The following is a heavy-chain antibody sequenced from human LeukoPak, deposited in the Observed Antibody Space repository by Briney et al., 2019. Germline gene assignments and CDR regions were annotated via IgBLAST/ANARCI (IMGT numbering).Heavy chain of an antibody. CDR1: GFTFSDYY. V-gene: IGHV3-11*03. CDR2: ISSSSSST. CDR3: TTFYTRLTDY. D-gene: IGHD2/OR15-2a*01. Sequence: GGSLRLSCAASGFTFSDYYMSWIRQAPGKGLEWVSYISSSSSSTNYAASVKGRYAISRDNAKNSLYLQMNSLGAEDTAVYYCTTFYTRLTDYWGQGNLVTVSS. J-gene: IGHJ4*02.